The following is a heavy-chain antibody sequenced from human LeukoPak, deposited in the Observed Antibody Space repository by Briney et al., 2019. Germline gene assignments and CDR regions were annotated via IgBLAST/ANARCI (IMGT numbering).Heavy chain of an antibody. D-gene: IGHD6-19*01. Sequence: GGSLRLSCAASGFTFSSYSMNWVRQAPGKGLEWVSYISSSSSTIYYADSVKGRFTISRDNAKNSLYLQMNSLRAEDTAVYYCARAQAGSGWYYYYYGMDVWGQGTTVTVSS. CDR1: GFTFSSYS. J-gene: IGHJ6*02. V-gene: IGHV3-48*01. CDR3: ARAQAGSGWYYYYYGMDV. CDR2: ISSSSSTI.